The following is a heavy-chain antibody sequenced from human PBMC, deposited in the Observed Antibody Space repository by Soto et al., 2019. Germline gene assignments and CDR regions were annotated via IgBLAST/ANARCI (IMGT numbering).Heavy chain of an antibody. CDR2: IKQDGSEN. J-gene: IGHJ4*02. CDR1: GFTFSNYW. Sequence: ESGGGLVQPGGSLRLSCAASGFTFSNYWMSWVRQAPGKGLEWVANIKQDGSENYYVDSVKGRFTTSRDNTKNSFYLQMNSLRAEDTAVYYCARDHINGRKFDYWGRGTLVTVSS. CDR3: ARDHINGRKFDY. V-gene: IGHV3-7*01. D-gene: IGHD2-21*01.